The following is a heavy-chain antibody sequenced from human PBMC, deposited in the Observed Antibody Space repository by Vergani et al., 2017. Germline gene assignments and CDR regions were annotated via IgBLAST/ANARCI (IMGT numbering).Heavy chain of an antibody. J-gene: IGHJ3*02. CDR1: GFTFSSYG. Sequence: QVQLVESGGGVVQPGRSLRLSCAASGFTFSSYGMHWVRQAPGKGLEWVAVIWYDGSNKYYADSVKVRFTISRDNSKNTLYLQMNSLGAEDTAVYYCASXFNGYCSSTSCHGGAFDIWGQGTMVTVSS. V-gene: IGHV3-33*01. CDR3: ASXFNGYCSSTSCHGGAFDI. CDR2: IWYDGSNK. D-gene: IGHD2-2*01.